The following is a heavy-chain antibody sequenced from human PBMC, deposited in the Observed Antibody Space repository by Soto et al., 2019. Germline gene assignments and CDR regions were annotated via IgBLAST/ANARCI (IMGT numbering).Heavy chain of an antibody. J-gene: IGHJ4*02. Sequence: SVKVSCKASGGTFSSYAISWVRQAPGQGLEWMGGIIPIFGTANYAQKFQGRVTITADESTSTAYMELSSLRSEDTAVYYCARESIAARPGANYWGQGTQVPVSS. CDR3: ARESIAARPGANY. CDR2: IIPIFGTA. D-gene: IGHD6-6*01. CDR1: GGTFSSYA. V-gene: IGHV1-69*13.